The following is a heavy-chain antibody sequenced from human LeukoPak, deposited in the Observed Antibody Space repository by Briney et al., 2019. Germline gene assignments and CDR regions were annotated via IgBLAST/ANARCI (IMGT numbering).Heavy chain of an antibody. V-gene: IGHV4-39*07. J-gene: IGHJ6*03. CDR1: GGSISSSSYY. CDR2: IYYSGST. Sequence: SETLSLTCTVSGGSISSSSYYWGWIRQPPGKGLEWIGSIYYSGSTYYNPSLKSRVTISVDTSKNQFSLKLSSVTAADTAVYYCARSRGEWLRFNFLANRYYYYMDVWGKGTTVTISS. CDR3: ARSRGEWLRFNFLANRYYYYMDV. D-gene: IGHD5-12*01.